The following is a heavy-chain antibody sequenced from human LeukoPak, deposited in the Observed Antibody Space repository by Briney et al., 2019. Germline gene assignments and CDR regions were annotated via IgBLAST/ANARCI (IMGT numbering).Heavy chain of an antibody. Sequence: GGSLRLSCTASGFTFGDYAMSWFRQAPGKGLEWVAVIWYDGSNQYYADSVKGRFTISRDNSKNTLYLQMNSLRAEDTAIYYCAKAHYYGSGSHSPSLRPIDYWGQGTLVTVSS. CDR2: IWYDGSNQ. V-gene: IGHV3-33*06. CDR1: GFTFGDYA. D-gene: IGHD3-10*01. CDR3: AKAHYYGSGSHSPSLRPIDY. J-gene: IGHJ4*02.